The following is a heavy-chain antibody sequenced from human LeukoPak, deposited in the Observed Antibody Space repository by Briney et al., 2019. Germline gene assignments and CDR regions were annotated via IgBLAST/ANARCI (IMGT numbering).Heavy chain of an antibody. CDR3: ARASITMVRGELVYYFDF. D-gene: IGHD3-10*01. Sequence: GGSLRLSCAASGFTFSSYEMNWVRQAPGKGLEWVSYIGSSGSTKYYADSVKGRFTISRDNAKNSLYLQTNSLRAEDTAVYYCARASITMVRGELVYYFDFWGQGTLVTGSS. CDR2: IGSSGSTK. J-gene: IGHJ4*02. V-gene: IGHV3-48*03. CDR1: GFTFSSYE.